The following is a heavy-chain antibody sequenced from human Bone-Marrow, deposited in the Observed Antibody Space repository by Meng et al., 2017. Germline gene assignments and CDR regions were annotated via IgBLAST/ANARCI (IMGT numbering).Heavy chain of an antibody. CDR2: IYYSGST. CDR3: ARDPFSYSLPNDAFDI. J-gene: IGHJ3*02. D-gene: IGHD3-10*01. CDR1: GGSISSYY. V-gene: IGHV4-59*01. Sequence: SETLSLTCTVSGGSISSYYWSWIRQPPGKGLEWIGYIYYSGSTNYNPSLKSRVTISVDTSKNQFSLKLSSVAAADTAIYYCARDPFSYSLPNDAFDIWGQGTMVTVSS.